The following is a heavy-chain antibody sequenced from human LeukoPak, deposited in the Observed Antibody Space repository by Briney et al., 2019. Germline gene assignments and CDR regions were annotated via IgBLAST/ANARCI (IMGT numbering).Heavy chain of an antibody. Sequence: ASVKVSCKASGYTFTGYYMHWVRQAPGQGLEWMGWINPNSGGTSYAQKFQGRVTMTRDTATSTAYMELRSLRSDDTAVYYCARDLGFYGDSGFDPWGQGTLVTVSS. CDR1: GYTFTGYY. D-gene: IGHD4-17*01. CDR3: ARDLGFYGDSGFDP. V-gene: IGHV1-2*02. J-gene: IGHJ5*02. CDR2: INPNSGGT.